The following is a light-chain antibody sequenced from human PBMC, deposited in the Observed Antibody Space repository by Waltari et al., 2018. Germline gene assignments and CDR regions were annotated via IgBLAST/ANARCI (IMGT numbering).Light chain of an antibody. J-gene: IGLJ3*02. V-gene: IGLV1-44*01. CDR3: AAWDDSLNGRWV. CDR2: RSD. CDR1: ASNIGNNV. Sequence: QSVLTQPPSASGTPGPGVTISYSGGASNIGNNVVNWYQQVPGKAPKLLIYRSDRRPAGVPDRFSGSKSGTSASLAISGLQSEDEADYYCAAWDDSLNGRWVFGGGTKVTVL.